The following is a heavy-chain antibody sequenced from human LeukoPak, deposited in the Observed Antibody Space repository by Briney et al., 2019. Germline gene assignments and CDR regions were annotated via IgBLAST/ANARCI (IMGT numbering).Heavy chain of an antibody. CDR3: AKAAAYNMDV. Sequence: PSGTLSLTCAVSGDSISDNKWWSWVRQPPGKGLEWIGEIFSSGVTNYNPSLKSRVTILIDKSENQFYLRLSSVTAADTAIYYCAKAAAYNMDVWGKGTTVTVSS. D-gene: IGHD5-24*01. CDR2: IFSSGVT. CDR1: GDSISDNKW. J-gene: IGHJ6*04. V-gene: IGHV4-4*02.